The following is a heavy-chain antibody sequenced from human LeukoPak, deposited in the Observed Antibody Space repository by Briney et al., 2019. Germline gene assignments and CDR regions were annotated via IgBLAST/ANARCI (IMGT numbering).Heavy chain of an antibody. V-gene: IGHV3-23*01. Sequence: GGSLRLSCAASGFTFSSYAMRWVRQAPGKGLEWVSAINGSGGSTYYADSVKGRFTISRDNSKNTLYLQMNSLRAEDTAVYYCAKDKTQDIVVVPAAIIFDYWGQGTLVTVSS. CDR2: INGSGGST. D-gene: IGHD2-2*01. CDR3: AKDKTQDIVVVPAAIIFDY. J-gene: IGHJ4*02. CDR1: GFTFSSYA.